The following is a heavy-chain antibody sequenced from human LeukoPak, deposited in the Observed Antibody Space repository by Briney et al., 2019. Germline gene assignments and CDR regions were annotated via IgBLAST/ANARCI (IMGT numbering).Heavy chain of an antibody. Sequence: SETLSLTCTVSGGSISSGGYYWGWIRQHPGKGLEWIGYIYYSGSTYYNPSLKSRVTISVDTSKNQFSLKLSSVTAADTAVYYCARVISVRGVSGSGFDPWGQGTLVTVSS. CDR2: IYYSGST. CDR3: ARVISVRGVSGSGFDP. V-gene: IGHV4-31*03. J-gene: IGHJ5*02. D-gene: IGHD3-10*02. CDR1: GGSISSGGYY.